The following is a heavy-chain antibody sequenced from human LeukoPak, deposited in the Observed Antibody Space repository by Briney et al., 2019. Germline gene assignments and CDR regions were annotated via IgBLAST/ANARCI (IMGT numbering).Heavy chain of an antibody. Sequence: SGPTLVNPTQTLTLTCTFSVFSFTTSGVGVGWIRQPPGKALEWLALIYWNDDKRYSPSLKSRLAITMDTSKNQVVLTMTDMDPVDTATYYCAHRTLDYRENYYFDYWGQGTLVTVSS. CDR3: AHRTLDYRENYYFDY. J-gene: IGHJ4*02. D-gene: IGHD4-11*01. V-gene: IGHV2-5*01. CDR1: VFSFTTSGVG. CDR2: IYWNDDK.